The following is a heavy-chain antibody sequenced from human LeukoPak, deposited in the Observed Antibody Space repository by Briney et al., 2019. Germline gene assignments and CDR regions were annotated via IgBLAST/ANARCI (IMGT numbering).Heavy chain of an antibody. Sequence: GGSLRLSCAASGFTFSSYSMNWVRQAPGKGLEWVAYISSSSSTIYYADSVKGRFTISRDNAKNSLYLQMNSLRAEDTAVYYCARETYSSGYYSTQTDYWGQGTLVTVSS. V-gene: IGHV3-48*01. D-gene: IGHD3-22*01. CDR1: GFTFSSYS. CDR3: ARETYSSGYYSTQTDY. J-gene: IGHJ4*02. CDR2: ISSSSSTI.